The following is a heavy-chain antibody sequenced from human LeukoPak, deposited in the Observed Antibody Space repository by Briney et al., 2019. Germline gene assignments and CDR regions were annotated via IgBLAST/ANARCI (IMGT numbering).Heavy chain of an antibody. CDR2: IKSKNDGGAT. Sequence: GGSLRLSCAVSGVSFTTSWMSWVRQAPGKGLEWVGHIKSKNDGGATAYAAPVNGRFTISIDYSENTLFLQMNSLKTEDTAVYYCTTDEWQWGQGTLITVSS. J-gene: IGHJ4*02. CDR1: GVSFTTSW. D-gene: IGHD3-3*01. CDR3: TTDEWQ. V-gene: IGHV3-15*01.